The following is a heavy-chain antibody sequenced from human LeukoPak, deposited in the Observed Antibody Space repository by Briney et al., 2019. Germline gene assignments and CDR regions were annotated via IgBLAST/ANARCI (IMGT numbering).Heavy chain of an antibody. Sequence: SVKVSCKASGGTFSSYAISWVRQAPGQGLEWMGGIIPIFGTANYAQKFQGRVTITADESTSTACMELSSLRSEDTAVYYCARDNRITMVRGVIGYYYGMDVWGQGTTVTVSS. J-gene: IGHJ6*02. D-gene: IGHD3-10*01. V-gene: IGHV1-69*13. CDR2: IIPIFGTA. CDR1: GGTFSSYA. CDR3: ARDNRITMVRGVIGYYYGMDV.